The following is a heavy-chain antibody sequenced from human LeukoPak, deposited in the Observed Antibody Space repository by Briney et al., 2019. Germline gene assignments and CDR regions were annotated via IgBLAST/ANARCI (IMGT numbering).Heavy chain of an antibody. D-gene: IGHD6-6*01. CDR1: GFTFSSYS. V-gene: IGHV3-21*01. J-gene: IGHJ4*02. CDR3: ARAGGYSSSSPLLFGY. Sequence: PGGSLRLSCAASGFTFSSYSMNWVRQAPGKGLEWVSSISSSSYIYYADSVKGRFTISRDNAKNSLYLQMNSLRAEDTAVYYCARAGGYSSSSPLLFGYWGQGTLVTVSS. CDR2: ISSSSYI.